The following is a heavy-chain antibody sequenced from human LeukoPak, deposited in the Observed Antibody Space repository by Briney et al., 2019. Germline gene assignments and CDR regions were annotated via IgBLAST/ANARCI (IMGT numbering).Heavy chain of an antibody. D-gene: IGHD4-17*01. CDR3: ARAPYYGDSSNWFDP. V-gene: IGHV4-59*01. J-gene: IGHJ5*02. CDR1: GGSISSYY. Sequence: SETLSLTCTVSGGSISSYYWSWIRQPPGKGLEWIGYIYYSGSTNYNPSLKSRVTISVDTSKNQFSLNLSSVTAADTAVYYCARAPYYGDSSNWFDPWGQGTLVTVSS. CDR2: IYYSGST.